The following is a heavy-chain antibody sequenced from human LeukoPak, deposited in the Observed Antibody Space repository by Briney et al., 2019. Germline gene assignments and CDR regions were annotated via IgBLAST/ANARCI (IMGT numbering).Heavy chain of an antibody. Sequence: GGPLRLSCAASGFTFSSCWMHWVRQAPGKGLVWVSRINSDGSSTSYADSVKGRFTISRDNAKNTLYLQMNSLRAEDTAVYYCARDPKSQRYFDYWGQGTLVTVSS. V-gene: IGHV3-74*01. J-gene: IGHJ4*02. CDR3: ARDPKSQRYFDY. CDR1: GFTFSSCW. CDR2: INSDGSST.